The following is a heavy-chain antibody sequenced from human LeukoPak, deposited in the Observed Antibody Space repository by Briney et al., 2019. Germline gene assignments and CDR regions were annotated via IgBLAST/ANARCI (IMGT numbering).Heavy chain of an antibody. Sequence: GRSLRLSCAASGFTVSSNYMSWVRQAPGKGLEWVSVIYSGGSTYYADSVKGRFTISRDNSKDTLYLHMNSLRAEDTAVYYCANTDRTFAFDIWGQGTMVTVSS. V-gene: IGHV3-66*01. D-gene: IGHD2-2*02. CDR2: IYSGGST. CDR3: ANTDRTFAFDI. J-gene: IGHJ3*02. CDR1: GFTVSSNY.